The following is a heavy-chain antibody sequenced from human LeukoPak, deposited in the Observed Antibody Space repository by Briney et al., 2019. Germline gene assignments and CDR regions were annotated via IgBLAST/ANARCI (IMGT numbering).Heavy chain of an antibody. CDR3: AKGVRIAVHYFDY. J-gene: IGHJ4*02. CDR1: GYTFTSYD. CDR2: MNPNSGNT. D-gene: IGHD3-10*01. V-gene: IGHV1-8*01. Sequence: ASVKVSCKASGYTFTSYDINWVRQATGQGLEWMGWMNPNSGNTGYAQKFQGRVTMTRNTSISTAYMELSSLRSEDTAVYYCAKGVRIAVHYFDYWGQGTLVTVSS.